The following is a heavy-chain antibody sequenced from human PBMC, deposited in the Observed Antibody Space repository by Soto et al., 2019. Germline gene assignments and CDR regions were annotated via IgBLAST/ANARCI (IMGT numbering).Heavy chain of an antibody. Sequence: PSETLSLTCTVSGGSISSGDYYWSLIRQPPGKGLEWIGYIYYSGSTYYNPSLKSRVTISLDTSKNQFSLKLSSVTAADTAVYYCARDQGGYDFSPPTLWYYYYYGMDVWGQGTTVTVSS. CDR3: ARDQGGYDFSPPTLWYYYYYGMDV. J-gene: IGHJ6*02. V-gene: IGHV4-30-4*01. CDR1: GGSISSGDYY. CDR2: IYYSGST. D-gene: IGHD5-12*01.